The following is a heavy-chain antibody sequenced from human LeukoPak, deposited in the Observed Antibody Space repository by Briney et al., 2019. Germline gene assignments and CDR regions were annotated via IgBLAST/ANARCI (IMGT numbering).Heavy chain of an antibody. CDR1: GFTFSSYA. Sequence: GGSLRLSCAASGFTFSSYAMGWVRQAPGKGLEWVSAISGSGGSTYYADSVKGRFTISRDNSKNTLYLQMNSLRAEDTAVYYCAKDLEDSITMVRGVPQRYNWFGPWGQGTLVTVSS. V-gene: IGHV3-23*01. D-gene: IGHD3-10*01. CDR3: AKDLEDSITMVRGVPQRYNWFGP. J-gene: IGHJ5*02. CDR2: ISGSGGST.